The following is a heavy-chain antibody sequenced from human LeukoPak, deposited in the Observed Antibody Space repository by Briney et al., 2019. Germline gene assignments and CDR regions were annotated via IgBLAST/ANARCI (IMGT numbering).Heavy chain of an antibody. CDR2: THYSGST. J-gene: IGHJ6*03. CDR1: GGSISSSSYY. D-gene: IGHD2-15*01. Sequence: SQTLSLTCTVSGGSISSSSYYWGWIRQPPGRGLEWIGSTHYSGSTNYNPSLKIRFTITVDTSKHQFSLKLSSVTAADTAVYYCARGYCSGGSCYSYYYYNYMDVWGKGPTVTVS. V-gene: IGHV4-39*07. CDR3: ARGYCSGGSCYSYYYYNYMDV.